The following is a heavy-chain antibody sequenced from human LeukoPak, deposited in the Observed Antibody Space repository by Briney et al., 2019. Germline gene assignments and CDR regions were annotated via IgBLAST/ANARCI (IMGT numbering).Heavy chain of an antibody. D-gene: IGHD2/OR15-2a*01. CDR1: GPTFSDYG. CDR2: INHDVALR. CDR3: VRDVFSLGDS. J-gene: IGHJ4*02. Sequence: GGSLRPSCAAAGPTFSDYGMHWVRHPPGRGLVWVSHINHDVALRNYALFVKDPFTISRDSAKEPLYLQMNTLGAEDAAVYYCVRDVFSLGDSWGQGTLVTVSS. V-gene: IGHV3-74*01.